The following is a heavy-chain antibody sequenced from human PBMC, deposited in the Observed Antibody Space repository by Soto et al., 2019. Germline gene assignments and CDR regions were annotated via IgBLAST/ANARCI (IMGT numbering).Heavy chain of an antibody. D-gene: IGHD4-17*01. J-gene: IGHJ5*02. V-gene: IGHV2-5*02. CDR3: AHRTNTVTWWFDP. CDR1: GFSLTTSGVG. Sequence: QITLKESGPTLVKPTQTLTLTCTFSGFSLTTSGVGVGWIRQPPGKALEWLALIYWDDDKSYSPSLKSRLTITTDTSKKQLVLTMTNMDPADTATYVCAHRTNTVTWWFDPWGQGPLVTVAA. CDR2: IYWDDDK.